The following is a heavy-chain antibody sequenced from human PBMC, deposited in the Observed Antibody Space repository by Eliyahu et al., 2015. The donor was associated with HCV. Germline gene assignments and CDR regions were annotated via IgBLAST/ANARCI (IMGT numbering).Heavy chain of an antibody. J-gene: IGHJ3*02. Sequence: EVQLVESGGGLVQPGRSLRLSCAASGFXFXIFAMHWVRQAPGKGLEWVSGISWNSGSIGYADSVKGRFTISRDNAKNSLYLQMNSLRAEDTALYYCAKDMRGYYTRSAFDIWGQGTMVTVSS. CDR2: ISWNSGSI. CDR1: GFXFXIFA. CDR3: AKDMRGYYTRSAFDI. D-gene: IGHD3-22*01. V-gene: IGHV3-9*01.